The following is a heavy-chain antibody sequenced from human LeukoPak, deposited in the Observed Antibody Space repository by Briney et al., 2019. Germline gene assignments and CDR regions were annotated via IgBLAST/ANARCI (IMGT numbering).Heavy chain of an antibody. CDR1: GFTFSSYG. CDR3: AKSDSTGYYLGAFDY. V-gene: IGHV3-30*18. Sequence: GGSLRLSCAASGFTFSSYGVHWVRQAPGKGLEWVAVISYDGRNKDYADSVKGRFTISRDTSKTTLYLQMTSLRAEDTAVYYCAKSDSTGYYLGAFDYWGQGTLVTVSS. D-gene: IGHD3-22*01. CDR2: ISYDGRNK. J-gene: IGHJ4*02.